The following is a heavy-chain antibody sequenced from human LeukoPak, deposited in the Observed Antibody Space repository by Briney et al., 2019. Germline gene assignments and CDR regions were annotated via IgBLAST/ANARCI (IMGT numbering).Heavy chain of an antibody. Sequence: SETLSLTCTVSGGSISSSSYYWGWIRQPPGKGLEWIGSIYYSGSTYYNPSLNSRVTISVDTSKNQFSLKLSSVTAADTAVYYCATPDSRGGGPRIFDYWGQGTLVTVSS. CDR1: GGSISSSSYY. V-gene: IGHV4-39*01. CDR3: ATPDSRGGGPRIFDY. D-gene: IGHD3-16*01. J-gene: IGHJ4*02. CDR2: IYYSGST.